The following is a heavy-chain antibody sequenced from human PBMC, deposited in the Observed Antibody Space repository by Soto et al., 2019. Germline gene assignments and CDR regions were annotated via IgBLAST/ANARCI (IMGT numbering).Heavy chain of an antibody. V-gene: IGHV3-48*02. Sequence: EVHLVESGGGLVQPGGSLRLSCAASGFTFSSYSMNWVRQAPGKGLEWVSYISSSSSTIYYADSVKGRFTISRDNAKNSLYLQMNSLRDEDTAVYYCARGGGLRGYYYYYGMDVWGQGTTVTVSS. CDR3: ARGGGLRGYYYYYGMDV. CDR1: GFTFSSYS. CDR2: ISSSSSTI. D-gene: IGHD5-12*01. J-gene: IGHJ6*02.